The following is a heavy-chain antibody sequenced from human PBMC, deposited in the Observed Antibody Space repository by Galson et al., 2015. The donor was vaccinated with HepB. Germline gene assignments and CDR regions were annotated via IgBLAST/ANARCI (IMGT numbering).Heavy chain of an antibody. J-gene: IGHJ4*02. V-gene: IGHV4-59*11. CDR3: AREGTDDYNYYDY. D-gene: IGHD5-24*01. Sequence: ETLSLTCTVSGGSINTHYWIWIRQPPGKNLEWIGYVHHSEGSNYNPSLNNRVTMSVDTSKNQVSLKLTSVTAADTAVYYCAREGTDDYNYYDYWGQGTLVAVSS. CDR2: VHHSEGS. CDR1: GGSINTHY.